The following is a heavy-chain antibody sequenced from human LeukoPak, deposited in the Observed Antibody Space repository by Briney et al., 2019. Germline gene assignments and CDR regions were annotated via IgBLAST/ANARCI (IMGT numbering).Heavy chain of an antibody. CDR2: ISSSGSTI. CDR1: GFTFSDYY. J-gene: IGHJ4*02. CDR3: ARDSAAAGTDY. D-gene: IGHD6-13*01. Sequence: GGSLRLSCAASGFTFSDYYISWIRQAPGKGLEWVSYISSSGSTIYYADSVKGRFTISRDNAKNSLYLQMNSLRAEDMAVYYCARDSAAAGTDYWGQGTLVTVSS. V-gene: IGHV3-11*01.